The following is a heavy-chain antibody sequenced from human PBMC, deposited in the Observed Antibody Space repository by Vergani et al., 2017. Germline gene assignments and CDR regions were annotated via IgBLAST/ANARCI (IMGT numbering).Heavy chain of an antibody. CDR3: ASFRNYYGSGSYPFDY. J-gene: IGHJ4*02. CDR2: ISSSSSYT. Sequence: VQLVESGGGLIQPGGSLRLSCAASGFTVSSNYMSWIRQAPGKGLEWVSYISSSSSYTNYADSVKGRFTISRDNAKNSLYLQMNSLRAEDTAVYYCASFRNYYGSGSYPFDYWGQGTLVTVSS. CDR1: GFTVSSNY. D-gene: IGHD3-10*01. V-gene: IGHV3-11*05.